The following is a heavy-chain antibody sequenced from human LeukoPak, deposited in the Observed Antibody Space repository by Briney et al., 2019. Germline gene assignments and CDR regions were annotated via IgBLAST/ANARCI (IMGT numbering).Heavy chain of an antibody. J-gene: IGHJ4*02. CDR2: IYYSGST. Sequence: KPTETLSLTCAVYGGSFSGYYWSWIRQPPGKGLEWIGYIYYSGSTNYNPSLKSRVTISVDTSKNQFSLKLSSVTAADTAVYYCARDGVAGLDYWGQGTLVTVSS. D-gene: IGHD2-8*01. CDR3: ARDGVAGLDY. CDR1: GGSFSGYY. V-gene: IGHV4-59*01.